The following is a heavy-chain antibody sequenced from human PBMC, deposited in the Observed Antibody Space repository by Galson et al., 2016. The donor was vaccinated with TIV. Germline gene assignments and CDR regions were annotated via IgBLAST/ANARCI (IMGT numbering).Heavy chain of an antibody. V-gene: IGHV3-30*07. CDR2: ISYDESNK. Sequence: SLRLSCAASEFTFSADAMHWVRQAPGNEPEWVAIISYDESNKYYADSVKGRFPLSSDHSKYTLYLQMNSLSAEDPPVYYCAREGGPYVESYYYGIVVWGQGTTVTVSS. CDR1: EFTFSADA. D-gene: IGHD1-26*01. CDR3: AREGGPYVESYYYGIVV. J-gene: IGHJ6*02.